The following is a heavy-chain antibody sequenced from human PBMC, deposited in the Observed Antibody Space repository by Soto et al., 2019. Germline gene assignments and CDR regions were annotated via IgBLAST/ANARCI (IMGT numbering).Heavy chain of an antibody. CDR2: INSDGSST. CDR3: AKLWVGELLWWGKSYYMDV. CDR1: GFTFSRYW. J-gene: IGHJ6*03. V-gene: IGHV3-74*01. Sequence: EVQLVESGGGLVQPGGSLRLSCAAPGFTFSRYWMHWVRQAPGKGLVWVSRINSDGSSTSYADSVQGRFTISRDNAKNTLYLRMNSLRAEDTAVYYCAKLWVGELLWWGKSYYMDVWGKGTTVAVSS. D-gene: IGHD3-10*01.